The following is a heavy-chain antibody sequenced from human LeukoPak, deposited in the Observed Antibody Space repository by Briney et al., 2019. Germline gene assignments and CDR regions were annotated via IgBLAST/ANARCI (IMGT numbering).Heavy chain of an antibody. D-gene: IGHD7-27*01. CDR3: ARDLGLFDY. CDR1: SSYY. V-gene: IGHV3-33*01. CDR2: IWYDGSNK. J-gene: IGHJ4*02. Sequence: SSYYWGWIRQPPGKGLEWVAVIWYDGSNKYYADSVKGRFTISRDNSKNTLDLQMNSLRAEDTAVYYCARDLGLFDYWGQGTLVTVSS.